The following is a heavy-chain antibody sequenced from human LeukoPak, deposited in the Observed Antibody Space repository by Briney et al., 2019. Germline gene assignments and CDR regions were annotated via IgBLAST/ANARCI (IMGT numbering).Heavy chain of an antibody. CDR1: AGSFSGYY. D-gene: IGHD3-3*01. Sequence: PSETLSLTCAVYAGSFSGYYWSWLRQPPGKGLEWIGEINHSGSTNYNPSLKSRATISVDTSKNQFSLKLSSVTAADTAVYYCARKPADFWSGYSNNPPDYWGQGTLVTVSS. V-gene: IGHV4-34*01. CDR2: INHSGST. J-gene: IGHJ4*02. CDR3: ARKPADFWSGYSNNPPDY.